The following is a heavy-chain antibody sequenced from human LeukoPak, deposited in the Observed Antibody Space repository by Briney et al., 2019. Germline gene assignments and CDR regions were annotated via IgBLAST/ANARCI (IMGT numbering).Heavy chain of an antibody. Sequence: GGSLRLSCAASGFTFSSYWMSWVRQAPGKGLEWVANIKQDGSEKYYVDSVKGRFSISRDNAKNSLYLQMNSLRAEDTAVYYCARAIYCSGTSCYDFDYWGQGTLVTVSS. D-gene: IGHD2-2*01. J-gene: IGHJ4*02. V-gene: IGHV3-7*01. CDR3: ARAIYCSGTSCYDFDY. CDR1: GFTFSSYW. CDR2: IKQDGSEK.